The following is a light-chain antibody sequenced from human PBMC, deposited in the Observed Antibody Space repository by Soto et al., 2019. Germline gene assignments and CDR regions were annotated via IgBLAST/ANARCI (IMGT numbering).Light chain of an antibody. CDR2: GAS. J-gene: IGKJ5*01. Sequence: EIVMTQSPATLSVSPGERATLSCRASQSVSSNLAWYQQKPGQAPRLLIYGASTRATGIPARFSGSVSGTDFTLTITRLEPEDFAVYYCQQRNYWPITFGQGTRLEI. CDR1: QSVSSN. CDR3: QQRNYWPIT. V-gene: IGKV3-15*01.